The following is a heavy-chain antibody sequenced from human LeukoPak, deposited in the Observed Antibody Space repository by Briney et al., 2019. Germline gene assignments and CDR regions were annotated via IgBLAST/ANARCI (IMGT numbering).Heavy chain of an antibody. D-gene: IGHD3-3*01. J-gene: IGHJ4*02. V-gene: IGHV1-18*01. CDR3: ARDVLQFLEWSQSDY. CDR2: ISAYNGNT. CDR1: GYTFTSYG. Sequence: ASVKVSCKASGYTFTSYGISWVRQAPGQGLEWMGWISAYNGNTNYAQKLQGRVTMTTDTSTSTAYMELRSLRSDDTAVYYCARDVLQFLEWSQSDYWGQGTLVTVSS.